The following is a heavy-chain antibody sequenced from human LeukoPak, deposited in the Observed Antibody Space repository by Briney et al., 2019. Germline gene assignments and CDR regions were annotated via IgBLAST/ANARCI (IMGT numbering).Heavy chain of an antibody. CDR1: GLTFSSYA. CDR3: TTMGST. V-gene: IGHV3-15*01. CDR2: IKRKTDGGTT. Sequence: GGSLRLSCAASGLTFSSYAMSWVRQAPGKGLEWVGRIKRKTDGGTTDYAAPVKGRFTISRDDSKNTLYLQMNSLKTEDTAIYYCTTMGSTWGQGTLVTVSS. J-gene: IGHJ5*02. D-gene: IGHD3-10*01.